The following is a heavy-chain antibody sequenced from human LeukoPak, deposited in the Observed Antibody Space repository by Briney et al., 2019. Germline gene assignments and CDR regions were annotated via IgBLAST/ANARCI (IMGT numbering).Heavy chain of an antibody. V-gene: IGHV3-53*01. J-gene: IGHJ3*02. CDR3: ARGLNSRLGHDAFDI. D-gene: IGHD2/OR15-2a*01. CDR1: GFTVSSNY. Sequence: GGSLRLSCAASGFTVSSNYMSWVRQAPGKGLEWVSVIYSGGSTYYADSVKGRFTISRDNSKNTLYLQMNSLRAEDTAVYYCARGLNSRLGHDAFDIWGQGTMVTVSS. CDR2: IYSGGST.